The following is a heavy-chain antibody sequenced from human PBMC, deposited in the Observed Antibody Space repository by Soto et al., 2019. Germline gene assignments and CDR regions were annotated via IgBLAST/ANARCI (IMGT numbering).Heavy chain of an antibody. D-gene: IGHD3-3*01. CDR3: TRAIRLSGDAFDI. J-gene: IGHJ3*02. V-gene: IGHV3-49*03. CDR1: GFTLSDYP. CDR2: IRTAAYGETT. Sequence: PWGVLRLSCTASGFTLSDYPMSWFRQAPGKGLEWVAYIRTAAYGETTEYAASVKDRFTISRDDSESIASLQMNSLKTEDTAVYYCTRAIRLSGDAFDIWGQGTMVTVSS.